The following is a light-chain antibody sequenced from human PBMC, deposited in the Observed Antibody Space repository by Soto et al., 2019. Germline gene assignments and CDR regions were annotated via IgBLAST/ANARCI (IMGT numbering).Light chain of an antibody. CDR3: QQYGSSPPIT. CDR1: QAISGNY. V-gene: IGKV3-20*01. J-gene: IGKJ5*01. Sequence: PLSPGTRPLLPEERASLSCRASQAISGNYLACYQHQPGQPPRLLMYGSSSRATGIPDRFSGSGSGTDFTLTISRQEPEDFAVYDCQQYGSSPPITFGQGTRLEI. CDR2: GSS.